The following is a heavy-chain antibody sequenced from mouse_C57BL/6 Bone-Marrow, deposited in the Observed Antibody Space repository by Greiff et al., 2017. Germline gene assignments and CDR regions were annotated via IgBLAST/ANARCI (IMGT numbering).Heavy chain of an antibody. CDR3: ARGMYGNYDAY. CDR2: ISSGSSTI. J-gene: IGHJ3*01. Sequence: DVHLVESGGGLVKPGGSLKLSCAASGFTFSDYGMHWVRQAPEKGLEWVAYISSGSSTIYYADTVKGRFTISRDKAKNTLFLQMTSLMSEDTAMYYCARGMYGNYDAYGCQGTLVTVSA. V-gene: IGHV5-17*01. D-gene: IGHD2-10*02. CDR1: GFTFSDYG.